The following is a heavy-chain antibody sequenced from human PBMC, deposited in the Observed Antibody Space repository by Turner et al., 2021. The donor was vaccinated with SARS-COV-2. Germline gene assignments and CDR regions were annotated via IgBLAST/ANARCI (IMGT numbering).Heavy chain of an antibody. CDR1: AFTSSSYG. CDR3: AKVSPNRGLRPYYYYYGMDV. Sequence: QVQLVESGGGVVQPGRSLRLSCAASAFTSSSYGMHWVRQAPGKGLEGVAVISYDGSNKYYADSVKGRFTISRDNSKNTLYLQMNSLRAEDTAVYYCAKVSPNRGLRPYYYYYGMDVWGQGTTVTVSS. CDR2: ISYDGSNK. D-gene: IGHD5-12*01. V-gene: IGHV3-30*18. J-gene: IGHJ6*02.